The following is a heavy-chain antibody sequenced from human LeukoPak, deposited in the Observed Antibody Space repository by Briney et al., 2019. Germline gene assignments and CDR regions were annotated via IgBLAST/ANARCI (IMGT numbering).Heavy chain of an antibody. Sequence: SETLSLTCAVYGVSFSGYYWSWIRQPPGKGLEWIGEINHSGSTNYNPSLKSRVTISVDTSKNQFSLKLSSVTAADTAVYYCARMQTPGYFDYWGQGTLVTVSS. J-gene: IGHJ4*02. CDR3: ARMQTPGYFDY. CDR1: GVSFSGYY. CDR2: INHSGST. V-gene: IGHV4-34*01.